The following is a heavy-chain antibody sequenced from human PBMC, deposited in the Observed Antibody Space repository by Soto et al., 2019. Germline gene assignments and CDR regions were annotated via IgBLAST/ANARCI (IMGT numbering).Heavy chain of an antibody. CDR1: GFTFSSYA. CDR2: ISGSGGST. D-gene: IGHD5-12*01. J-gene: IGHJ6*03. Sequence: EVQLLESGGGLVQPGGSLRLSCATSGFTFSSYAMSWVRQAPGKGLEWVSAISGSGGSTYYADPVKGRFTISRDNSKNTLYLQMNSLRAEDTAVYYCAKGPRVYDLMDVWGKGTTVTVSS. CDR3: AKGPRVYDLMDV. V-gene: IGHV3-23*01.